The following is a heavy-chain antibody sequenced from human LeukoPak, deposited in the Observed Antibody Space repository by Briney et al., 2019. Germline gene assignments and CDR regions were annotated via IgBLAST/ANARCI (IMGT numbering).Heavy chain of an antibody. J-gene: IGHJ4*02. D-gene: IGHD6-13*01. CDR3: AKTRPLDSSSWSHGDY. V-gene: IGHV3-23*01. CDR2: ISGSGDST. CDR1: GFTFSSYA. Sequence: GGSLRLSCAASGFTFSSYAMSWVRQAPGKGLEWVSAISGSGDSTYYGDSVKGRFTISRDNSKNTLYLRMNSLRAEDTAVYYCAKTRPLDSSSWSHGDYWGQGTLVTVSS.